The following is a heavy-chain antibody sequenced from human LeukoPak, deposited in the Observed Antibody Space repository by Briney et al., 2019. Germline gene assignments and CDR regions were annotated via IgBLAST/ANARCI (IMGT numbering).Heavy chain of an antibody. V-gene: IGHV1-3*01. Sequence: GASVKVSCKASGYTFTHYAMHWVRQAPGQRLEWMRWVNGGNGNTEYSQKFQGRVTITRDTSASTAYMELVSLTSEDTAVYYCARGYCSGGSCYSWDYWGQGTLVTVSS. CDR2: VNGGNGNT. J-gene: IGHJ4*02. CDR3: ARGYCSGGSCYSWDY. D-gene: IGHD2-15*01. CDR1: GYTFTHYA.